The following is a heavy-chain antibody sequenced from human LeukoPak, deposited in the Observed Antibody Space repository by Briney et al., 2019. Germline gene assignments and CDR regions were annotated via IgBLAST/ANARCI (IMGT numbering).Heavy chain of an antibody. Sequence: GGSLRLSCAASGFTVSSNYMSWVRQAPGKGLEWVSLIYSGGSTFYADSVKGRFTISRDSSKNTLYLQMNSLRAEDTAVYYCARAGRYCSSTSCYPYNWFDPWGQGTLVTVSS. CDR1: GFTVSSNY. CDR2: IYSGGST. J-gene: IGHJ5*02. D-gene: IGHD2-2*01. V-gene: IGHV3-66*01. CDR3: ARAGRYCSSTSCYPYNWFDP.